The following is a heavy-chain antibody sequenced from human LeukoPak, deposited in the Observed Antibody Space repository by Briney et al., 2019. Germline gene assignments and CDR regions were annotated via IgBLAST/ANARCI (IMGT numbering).Heavy chain of an antibody. CDR2: VCDDGGKT. CDR1: GFTFSNCA. CDR3: VKEERGYSYGDY. V-gene: IGHV3-23*01. D-gene: IGHD5-18*01. J-gene: IGHJ4*02. Sequence: GGSLTDSCPASGFTFSNCAMSWVRQPPAKGLDWVSAVCDDGGKTWYADSVQGRFTISRDNSKNTVSLQMTNLRADDTARYYCVKEERGYSYGDYWGQGTLVTVSS.